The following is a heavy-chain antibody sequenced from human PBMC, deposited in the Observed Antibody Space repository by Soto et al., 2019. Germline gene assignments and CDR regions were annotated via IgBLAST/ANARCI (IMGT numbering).Heavy chain of an antibody. J-gene: IGHJ4*02. CDR1: GGSISSTNL. CDR2: IYHTGST. V-gene: IGHV4-4*02. Sequence: SETLSLTCAVSGGSISSTNLWTWVRQPPGKGLEWIGEIYHTGSTTFNPSLKSRVTISVDTSKNQFSLKLSSVTAADTAVYYCARGPNYYDSSGYPPDYWGQGTLVTVSS. D-gene: IGHD3-22*01. CDR3: ARGPNYYDSSGYPPDY.